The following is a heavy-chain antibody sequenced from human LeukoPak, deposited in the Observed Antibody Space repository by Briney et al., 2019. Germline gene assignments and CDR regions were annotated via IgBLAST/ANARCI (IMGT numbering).Heavy chain of an antibody. J-gene: IGHJ4*02. CDR2: IFYSGTN. Sequence: SGTLLLTCTVTHNSICPLYWGWIRPPPGKGLGFLGYIFYSGTNNFNPSLKSRVTLSVDTSKNQFSLRLNSVTAADTAVYYCARGGSAAKYYFDSWGQGTLVTVSS. CDR1: HNSICPLY. V-gene: IGHV4-59*11. CDR3: ARGGSAAKYYFDS. D-gene: IGHD6-13*01.